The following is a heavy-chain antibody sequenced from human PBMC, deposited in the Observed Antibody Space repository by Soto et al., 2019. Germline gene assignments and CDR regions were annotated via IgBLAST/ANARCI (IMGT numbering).Heavy chain of an antibody. Sequence: QVQLVQSGAEVKKPGASVKVSCKASGYTFTSYGISWVRQAPGQGLEWMGWISAYNGNTNYAKKLQGSVTMTTDTSTSTAYMGLRSLRSDDTAVYYCASSHEGVYSGYYGYYYYMDVWGKGTTVTASS. D-gene: IGHD5-12*01. CDR3: ASSHEGVYSGYYGYYYYMDV. CDR1: GYTFTSYG. CDR2: ISAYNGNT. J-gene: IGHJ6*03. V-gene: IGHV1-18*01.